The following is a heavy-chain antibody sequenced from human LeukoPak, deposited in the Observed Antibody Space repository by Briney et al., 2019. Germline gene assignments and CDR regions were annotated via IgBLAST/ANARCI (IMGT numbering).Heavy chain of an antibody. CDR1: GGSVSSGDYY. CDR2: IYYSVST. CDR3: ASGVLWFGELLSQFDY. Sequence: SQTLSLTCTVSGGSVSSGDYYWRWIRQPPGKGLEWIGYIYYSVSTYYNPSLKSRVTISVDTSKNQFSLKLSSVTAADTAVYYCASGVLWFGELLSQFDYWGQGTLVTVSS. J-gene: IGHJ4*02. D-gene: IGHD3-10*01. V-gene: IGHV4-30-4*01.